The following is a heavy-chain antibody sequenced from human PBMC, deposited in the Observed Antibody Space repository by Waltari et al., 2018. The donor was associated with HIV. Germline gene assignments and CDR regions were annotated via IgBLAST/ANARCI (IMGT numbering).Heavy chain of an antibody. D-gene: IGHD3-16*01. Sequence: QVHLLQSGAELRKPGASMNISCETSGYSFTSYAMHWVRQAPGQGLDWVGFISTGNGDTKSSQNFQNRFAFTADTSARTGYMQLKGLTSEDTAIYYCATGLVTFGGVGGFASWGQGTWVTVSS. CDR2: ISTGNGDT. J-gene: IGHJ3*01. CDR3: ATGLVTFGGVGGFAS. V-gene: IGHV1-3*04. CDR1: GYSFTSYA.